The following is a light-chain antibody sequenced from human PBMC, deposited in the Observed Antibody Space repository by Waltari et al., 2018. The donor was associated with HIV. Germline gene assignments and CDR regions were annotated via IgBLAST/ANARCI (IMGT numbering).Light chain of an antibody. Sequence: QYVLAQPPSASGTPGQRVAISCSGSTSNIESNTLNWYQQFPGAAPRLLIYANSQRPSGVPDRFSASKSATSAPLAITGLQTEDEAHYYGARGDDNLRVLLSGGGPKLTV. J-gene: IGLJ3*02. CDR2: ANS. V-gene: IGLV1-44*01. CDR1: TSNIESNT. CDR3: ARGDDNLRVLL.